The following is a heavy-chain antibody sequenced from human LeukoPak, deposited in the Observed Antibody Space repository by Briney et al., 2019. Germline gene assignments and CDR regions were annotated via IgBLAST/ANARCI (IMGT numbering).Heavy chain of an antibody. J-gene: IGHJ4*02. D-gene: IGHD3-9*01. CDR1: GFTFSSYA. Sequence: GGTLRLSCAASGFTFSSYAFSWVRQAPGKGLEWVSGITGSGDSTFYTESVKGRFTISRDNSKNTLYLQMNSLRTEDTAVYYCAKAEGYDILTGLDYWGQGTLVTVSS. CDR3: AKAEGYDILTGLDY. V-gene: IGHV3-23*01. CDR2: ITGSGDST.